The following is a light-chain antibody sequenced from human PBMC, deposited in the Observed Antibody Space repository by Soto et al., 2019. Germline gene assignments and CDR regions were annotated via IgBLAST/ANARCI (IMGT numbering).Light chain of an antibody. Sequence: DIQMTKSPSTLSASVGDRVTISCRASQTISNWLAWYQQKPGKAPKLLIYDASSLESGVPSRFSGSGSGTEFTLTSSILQPEDSATYYCQKYNSCWTFGQGTKVDIK. CDR3: QKYNSCWT. CDR1: QTISNW. CDR2: DAS. J-gene: IGKJ1*01. V-gene: IGKV1-5*01.